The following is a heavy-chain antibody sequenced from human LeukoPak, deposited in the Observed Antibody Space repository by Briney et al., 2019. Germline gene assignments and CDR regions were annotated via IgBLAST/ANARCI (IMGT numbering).Heavy chain of an antibody. D-gene: IGHD3-22*01. CDR2: ISGYNGNR. CDR1: GYTFSSNG. Sequence: ALVKVSCKASGYTFSSNGISWARQAPGQGLQWMGWISGYNGNRNYAQKFQGRVTMTTDTSTSTAYMELRSLRSDDTAVYYCARAYYYDSNGYWDYWGQGTLVTVSS. J-gene: IGHJ4*02. V-gene: IGHV1-18*01. CDR3: ARAYYYDSNGYWDY.